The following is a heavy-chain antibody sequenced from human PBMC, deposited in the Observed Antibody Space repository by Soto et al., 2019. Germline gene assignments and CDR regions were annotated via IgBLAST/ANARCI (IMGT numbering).Heavy chain of an antibody. J-gene: IGHJ3*01. CDR1: GYTFTGNY. CDR2: INPNSGGT. Sequence: QVQLVQSGAEVQKPGASVKVSCKASGYTFTGNYMHWVRQAPGQGLEWMGLINPNSGGTNYAQKFRGRVTVTRDTSISTAYMELSRLRSDDTAVYYCARDGDSSSTCDLWGPGTMVTVSS. V-gene: IGHV1-2*02. CDR3: ARDGDSSSTCDL. D-gene: IGHD6-6*01.